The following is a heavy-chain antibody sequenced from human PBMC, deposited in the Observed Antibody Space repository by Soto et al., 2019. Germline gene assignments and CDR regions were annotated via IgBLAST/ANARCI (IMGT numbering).Heavy chain of an antibody. V-gene: IGHV4-38-2*02. Sequence: SETLSLTCTVSGYSISSGYYWGWIRQPPGKGLEWIGSMYHSGSTYYNPSLKSRVTISVDTSKNQFSLKLNSVTAADTAVYYCARVTESSGYLLSFDPWGQGTLLTVSS. CDR2: MYHSGST. J-gene: IGHJ5*02. CDR3: ARVTESSGYLLSFDP. D-gene: IGHD3-22*01. CDR1: GYSISSGYY.